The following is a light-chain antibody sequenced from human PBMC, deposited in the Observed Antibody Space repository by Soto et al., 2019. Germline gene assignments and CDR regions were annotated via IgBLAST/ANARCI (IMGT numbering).Light chain of an antibody. CDR3: QQYGSSP. J-gene: IGKJ4*01. V-gene: IGKV3-20*01. CDR2: GAS. Sequence: EIVLTQSPGTLSLSPGERATLSCRASQSVSSSYLAWYQQKPGQAHRLLIYGASSRATGIPDRFSGSGSGTDFTLTISRLEPEDFAVYYCQQYGSSPFGGGTKVEIK. CDR1: QSVSSSY.